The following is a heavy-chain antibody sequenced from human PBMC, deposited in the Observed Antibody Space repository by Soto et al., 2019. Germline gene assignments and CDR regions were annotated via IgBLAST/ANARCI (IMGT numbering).Heavy chain of an antibody. CDR3: ATLTPIYDSSGYPDY. V-gene: IGHV1-2*02. Sequence: ASVKVSCKASGYTFTGYYMHCVRQAPGQGLEWMGWINPNSGGTNYAQKFQGRVTMTRDTSISTAYMELSRLRSDDTAVYYCATLTPIYDSSGYPDYWGQGTLVTVSS. D-gene: IGHD3-22*01. CDR2: INPNSGGT. J-gene: IGHJ4*02. CDR1: GYTFTGYY.